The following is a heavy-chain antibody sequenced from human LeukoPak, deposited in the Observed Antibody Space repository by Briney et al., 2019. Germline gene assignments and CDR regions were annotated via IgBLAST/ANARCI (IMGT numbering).Heavy chain of an antibody. CDR1: GFTFSSYW. J-gene: IGHJ4*02. CDR2: IKQDGSKK. Sequence: GGSLRLSCAASGFTFSSYWMTWVRQAPGKGLEWVANIKQDGSKKSYVDSVKGRFTISRDNAKNSLYLQMNSLRADDTAIYYCARDKIVGPTTLDYWGQGTLVTVSS. CDR3: ARDKIVGPTTLDY. V-gene: IGHV3-7*01. D-gene: IGHD1-26*01.